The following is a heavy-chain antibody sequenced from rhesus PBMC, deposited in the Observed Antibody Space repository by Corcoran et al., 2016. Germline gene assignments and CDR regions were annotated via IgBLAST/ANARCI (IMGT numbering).Heavy chain of an antibody. V-gene: IGHV3S5*01. CDR1: GFTFSSYG. CDR3: ATYTWNRDRFDV. CDR2: INSGWGHT. Sequence: EVQLVETGGGLVQPGGSLKLSCAASGFTFSSYGMSWVRQAPGKGVEWVAVINSGWGHTYYADSVKGRFTISRDNSKNTLSLQMNSLRSEDTAVYYCATYTWNRDRFDVWGPGVLVTVSS. D-gene: IGHD1-20*01. J-gene: IGHJ5-1*01.